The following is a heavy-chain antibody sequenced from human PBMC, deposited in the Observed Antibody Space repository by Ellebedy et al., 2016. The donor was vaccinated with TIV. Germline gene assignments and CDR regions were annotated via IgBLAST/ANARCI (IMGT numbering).Heavy chain of an antibody. V-gene: IGHV4-39*07. CDR1: GGSISSRSYF. Sequence: MPSETLSLTCSVSGGSISSRSYFWGWIRQPPGKGLEWIGTIYYSGNTFYNPSLAGRVTISVDTSKNQFSPKLSSVTAAATAVYYCARILRGGSNGDYFDYWGQGTQVTASS. CDR3: ARILRGGSNGDYFDY. J-gene: IGHJ4*02. CDR2: IYYSGNT. D-gene: IGHD3-3*01.